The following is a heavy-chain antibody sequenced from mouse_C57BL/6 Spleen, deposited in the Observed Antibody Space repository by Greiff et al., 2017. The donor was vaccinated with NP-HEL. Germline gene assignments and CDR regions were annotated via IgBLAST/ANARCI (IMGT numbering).Heavy chain of an antibody. Sequence: EVKLQESGGGLVQPGGSMKLSCVASGFTFSNYWMNWVRQSPEKGLEWVAQIRLKSDNYATHYAESVKGRFTISRDDSKSSFYLQMNNLRAEDTGIYYCTGSGYYWYFDVWGTGTTVTVSS. CDR3: TGSGYYWYFDV. V-gene: IGHV6-3*01. J-gene: IGHJ1*03. CDR1: GFTFSNYW. CDR2: IRLKSDNYAT. D-gene: IGHD1-3*01.